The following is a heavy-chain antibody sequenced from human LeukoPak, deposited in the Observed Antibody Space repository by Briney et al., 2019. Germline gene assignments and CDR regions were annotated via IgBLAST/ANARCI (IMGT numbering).Heavy chain of an antibody. CDR2: ISGSGFST. Sequence: GGSLRLSCSTSKFNFNAYGMSWVRQAPGKGLEWVSSISGSGFSTQYADSVQGRFTISRDNSKNTLYLQMNSLRAEDTAVYYCAREQAGYSSGWYEGDYWGQGTLVTVSS. D-gene: IGHD6-19*01. V-gene: IGHV3-23*01. CDR3: AREQAGYSSGWYEGDY. CDR1: KFNFNAYG. J-gene: IGHJ4*02.